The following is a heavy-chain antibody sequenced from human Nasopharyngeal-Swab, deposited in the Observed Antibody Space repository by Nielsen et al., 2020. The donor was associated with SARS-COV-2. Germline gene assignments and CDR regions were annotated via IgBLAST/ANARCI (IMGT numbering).Heavy chain of an antibody. CDR3: ARETRDPRYCSGGSCYSVHYFDY. Sequence: SETLSLTCTVSGGSISSGGYYWSWIRQHPGKGLEWIGYIYYSGSTYYNPSLKSRVTISVDTSKNQFSLKLSSVTAADPAVYYCARETRDPRYCSGGSCYSVHYFDYWGQGTLVTVSS. CDR2: IYYSGST. V-gene: IGHV4-31*03. CDR1: GGSISSGGYY. J-gene: IGHJ4*02. D-gene: IGHD2-15*01.